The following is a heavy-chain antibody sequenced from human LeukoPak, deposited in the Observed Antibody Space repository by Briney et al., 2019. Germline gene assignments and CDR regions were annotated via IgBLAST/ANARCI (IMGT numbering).Heavy chain of an antibody. J-gene: IGHJ3*02. Sequence: GASVKVSCQASGYTFNNYGINWVRQAPGQGLEWMGWISTYTGHTNYAQKLQGRVTLTTATSTSTAYMELRSLRSDDTAFYYCARGTTGSHDAFDIWGQGTMVTVSS. CDR2: ISTYTGHT. D-gene: IGHD1-1*01. CDR1: GYTFNNYG. CDR3: ARGTTGSHDAFDI. V-gene: IGHV1-18*01.